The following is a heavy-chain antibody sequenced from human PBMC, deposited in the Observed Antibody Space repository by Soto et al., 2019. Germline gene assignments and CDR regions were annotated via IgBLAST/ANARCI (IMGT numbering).Heavy chain of an antibody. Sequence: QITLKESGPTLVRPTQTLTLTCTFSGFSLSTTGVGVGWIRQPPGKALGWLALLYWDDDKGYSPSLNSRLTITNDTSKHEVTLTMPNMDPVDTATYYRAQRLRDYGLGRERANYFEPWGQGTMVTVSS. CDR2: LYWDDDK. CDR1: GFSLSTTGVG. V-gene: IGHV2-5*02. J-gene: IGHJ5*02. D-gene: IGHD3-10*01. CDR3: AQRLRDYGLGRERANYFEP.